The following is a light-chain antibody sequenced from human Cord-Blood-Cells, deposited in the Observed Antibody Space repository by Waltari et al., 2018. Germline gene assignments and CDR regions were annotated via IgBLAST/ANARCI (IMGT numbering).Light chain of an antibody. J-gene: IGLJ3*02. Sequence: QSALTQPASVSGSPGQSITISCTGTSSDVGGYNYVSWYQQHPGKAPKRMIYDVSKRPSGVCNRFSGSKSGNTASLTISGLQAEDEADYCCSSYTSSSTWVFGGGTKLTVL. CDR2: DVS. CDR1: SSDVGGYNY. V-gene: IGLV2-14*01. CDR3: SSYTSSSTWV.